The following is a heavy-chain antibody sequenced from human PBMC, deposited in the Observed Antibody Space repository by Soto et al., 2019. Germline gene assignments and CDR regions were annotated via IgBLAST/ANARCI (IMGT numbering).Heavy chain of an antibody. Sequence: QVQLVQSGAEVKKPGASVKVSCKASGYTFINYDINWVRQATGQGLEWVGWMNPDSGNTGYAQNCQVRVTMTGNTSISSVYMELSSLTSEDTAVYYCARRRGSNGWFDLWGQGTLVTVSS. V-gene: IGHV1-8*01. D-gene: IGHD2-8*01. CDR2: MNPDSGNT. CDR3: ARRRGSNGWFDL. CDR1: GYTFINYD. J-gene: IGHJ5*02.